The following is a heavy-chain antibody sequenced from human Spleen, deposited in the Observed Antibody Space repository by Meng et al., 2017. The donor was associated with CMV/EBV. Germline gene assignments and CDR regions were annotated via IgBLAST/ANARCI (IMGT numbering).Heavy chain of an antibody. J-gene: IGHJ5*02. V-gene: IGHV4-31*02. CDR1: GYY. D-gene: IGHD3-22*01. Sequence: GYYWSWIRQHPGKGLEWIGYIYYSGSTYYNPSLKSRVTISVDTSKNQFSLKLSSVTAADTAVYYCARAYRTRYYDSSGYNNNWFDPWGQGTLVTVSS. CDR2: IYYSGST. CDR3: ARAYRTRYYDSSGYNNNWFDP.